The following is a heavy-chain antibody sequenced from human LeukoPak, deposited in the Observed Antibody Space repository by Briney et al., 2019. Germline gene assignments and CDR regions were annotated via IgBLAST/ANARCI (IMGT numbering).Heavy chain of an antibody. CDR3: ATMDRIAAAGASLDY. CDR1: GYTFTSYG. J-gene: IGHJ4*02. CDR2: ISAYNGNT. V-gene: IGHV1-18*01. Sequence: ASVKVSCKASGYTFTSYGISWVRQAPGQGLEWMGWISAYNGNTNYAQKLQGRVTMTTDTSTSTAYMELRSLRSDDTAVYYCATMDRIAAAGASLDYWGQGTLVTVSS. D-gene: IGHD6-13*01.